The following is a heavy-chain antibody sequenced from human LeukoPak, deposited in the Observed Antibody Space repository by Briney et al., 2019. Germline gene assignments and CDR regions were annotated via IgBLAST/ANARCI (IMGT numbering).Heavy chain of an antibody. D-gene: IGHD3-10*01. CDR2: IYYSGST. Sequence: SETLSLTCTVSGGSISSSSYYWGWIRQPPGKGLGWIGSIYYSGSTYYNPSLKSRVTISVDTSKNQFSLKLSSVTAADTAVYYCARRNTYGSGSYYNIWGQGTLVTVSS. CDR3: ARRNTYGSGSYYNI. J-gene: IGHJ4*02. CDR1: GGSISSSSYY. V-gene: IGHV4-39*01.